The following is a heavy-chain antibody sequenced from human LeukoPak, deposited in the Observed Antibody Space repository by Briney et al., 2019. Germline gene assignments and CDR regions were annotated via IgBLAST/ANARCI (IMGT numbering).Heavy chain of an antibody. CDR2: TYYRSKWYN. Sequence: SQTLSLTCAISGDSVSSNSAAWNWIRQSPSRGLEWLGRTYYRSKWYNDYAVSVKSRITINPDTSKNQFSLQLNSVTPEDTAVYYCARTGYSSSWSSQYNWFDPWAREPWSPSPQ. J-gene: IGHJ5*02. CDR1: GDSVSSNSAA. V-gene: IGHV6-1*01. D-gene: IGHD6-13*01. CDR3: ARTGYSSSWSSQYNWFDP.